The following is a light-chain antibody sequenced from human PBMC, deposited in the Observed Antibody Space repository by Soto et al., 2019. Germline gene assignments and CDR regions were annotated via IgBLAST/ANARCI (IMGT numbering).Light chain of an antibody. J-gene: IGKJ1*01. CDR3: QQYGSSPWT. V-gene: IGKV3-20*01. Sequence: IVWTQSPGTLSLSPGERYTLFCRASQSVSSSYLAWYQQKPGQAPRLLIYGASSRATGIPDRFSGSGSGTDFTLTISRLEPEDFAVYYCQQYGSSPWTVGQGTKVDIK. CDR1: QSVSSSY. CDR2: GAS.